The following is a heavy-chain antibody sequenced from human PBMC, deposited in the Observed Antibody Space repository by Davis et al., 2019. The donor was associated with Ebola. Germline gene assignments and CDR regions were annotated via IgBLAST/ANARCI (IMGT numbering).Heavy chain of an antibody. D-gene: IGHD3-9*01. CDR3: TKDFDYENAY. CDR2: ISGSGGST. J-gene: IGHJ4*02. V-gene: IGHV3-23*01. CDR1: VITFSSYA. Sequence: GESLKISCTDSVITFSSYAMTWVRQAPGKGLEWVSAISGSGGSTYYADSVKGRFTISRDNAKNTLFLQMDSLRAEDTAVYYCTKDFDYENAYWGQGSLVTVSS.